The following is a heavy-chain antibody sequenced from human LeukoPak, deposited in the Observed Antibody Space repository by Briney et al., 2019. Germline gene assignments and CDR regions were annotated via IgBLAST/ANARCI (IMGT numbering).Heavy chain of an antibody. CDR1: GGSFSGYY. CDR2: INHSGST. D-gene: IGHD3-22*01. J-gene: IGHJ4*02. Sequence: SETLSLTCAVYGGSFSGYYWSWIRQPPGKGLEWIGEINHSGSTNYNPSLKSRVTISVDTSKNQFSLKLSSVTAADTAVYYCARDDSSGYYYVGTPKYYFDYWGQGTLVTVSS. V-gene: IGHV4-34*01. CDR3: ARDDSSGYYYVGTPKYYFDY.